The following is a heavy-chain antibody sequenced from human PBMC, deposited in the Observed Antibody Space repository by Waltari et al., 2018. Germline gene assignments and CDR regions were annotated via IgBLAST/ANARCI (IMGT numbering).Heavy chain of an antibody. D-gene: IGHD1-26*01. J-gene: IGHJ4*02. Sequence: QVQLVQSGAEVQTPEASVTVSCTASGHTLTSYAHSWVRQAPGQGLEWMGWISAYNGNTNYAQKLQGRVTMTTDTSTSTAYMELRSLRSDDTAVYYCARGGEWELSLMVYWGQGTLVTVSS. CDR3: ARGGEWELSLMVY. V-gene: IGHV1-18*01. CDR1: GHTLTSYA. CDR2: ISAYNGNT.